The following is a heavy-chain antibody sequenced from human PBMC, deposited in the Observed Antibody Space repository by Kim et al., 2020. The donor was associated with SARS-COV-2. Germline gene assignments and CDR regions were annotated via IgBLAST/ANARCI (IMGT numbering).Heavy chain of an antibody. V-gene: IGHV4-59*01. CDR3: ARAEGSSWSYYYYGMDV. CDR2: IYYSGST. CDR1: GGSISSYY. D-gene: IGHD6-13*01. J-gene: IGHJ6*02. Sequence: SETLTLTCTVSGGSISSYYWRWIRQPPGKGLEWIGYIYYSGSTNYNPSLKSRVTISVDTSKNQFSLQLSSVTAADTAVYYCARAEGSSWSYYYYGMDVWGRGTTGTVSS.